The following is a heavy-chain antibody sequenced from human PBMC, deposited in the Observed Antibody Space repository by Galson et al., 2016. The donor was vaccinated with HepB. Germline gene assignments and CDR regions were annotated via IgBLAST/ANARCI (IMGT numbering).Heavy chain of an antibody. V-gene: IGHV1-18*01. D-gene: IGHD6-6*01. CDR2: ISGYNGNT. CDR3: SRGEHSSLLDY. J-gene: IGHJ4*02. Sequence: SVKVSCKASGYTFSSYGISWVRQAPGQGLEWMGWISGYNGNTNYAQKLQGRVTMTTDTSTSPAYMELRSLRSDDTAVYYCSRGEHSSLLDYWGQGTLVTVSS. CDR1: GYTFSSYG.